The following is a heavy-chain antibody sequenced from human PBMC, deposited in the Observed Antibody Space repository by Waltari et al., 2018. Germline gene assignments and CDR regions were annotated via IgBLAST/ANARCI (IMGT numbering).Heavy chain of an antibody. CDR2: INDSGRT. D-gene: IGHD3-22*01. J-gene: IGHJ4*02. CDR3: ASSYYDTSGYSPFDY. V-gene: IGHV4-34*01. Sequence: QLQLQESGPGLLKPSETLSLTCAVYGGTFNDHYWNWIRQPPGKGLEWIGQINDSGRTNYNPSLRSRVTISVDTSKNQFSLNLSSVTAADTAVYYCASSYYDTSGYSPFDYWGQGTLVTVSS. CDR1: GGTFNDHY.